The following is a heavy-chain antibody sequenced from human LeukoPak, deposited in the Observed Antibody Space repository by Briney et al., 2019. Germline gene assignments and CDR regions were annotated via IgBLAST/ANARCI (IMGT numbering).Heavy chain of an antibody. V-gene: IGHV3-7*05. Sequence: GGSLRLSCAASGFTFSSYWMSWVRQAPGKGLEWVANIKQDGSEKYYVNSVKGRFTISRDNAKNSLYLQMNSLRAEDTAVYYCARPLEGITMIVPFDYWGQGTLVTVSS. CDR2: IKQDGSEK. CDR1: GFTFSSYW. CDR3: ARPLEGITMIVPFDY. D-gene: IGHD3-22*01. J-gene: IGHJ4*02.